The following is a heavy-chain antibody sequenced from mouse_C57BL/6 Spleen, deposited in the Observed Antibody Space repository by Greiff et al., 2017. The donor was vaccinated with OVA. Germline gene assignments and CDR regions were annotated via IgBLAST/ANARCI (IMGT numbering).Heavy chain of an antibody. CDR2: INPSTGGT. CDR3: ASRNYEYYYYAMDY. CDR1: GYSFTGYY. V-gene: IGHV1-42*01. D-gene: IGHD2-1*01. J-gene: IGHJ4*01. Sequence: VQLQQSGPELVKPGASVKISCKASGYSFTGYYMNWVKQSPEKSLEWIGEINPSTGGTTYNQKFKAKATLTVDKSSSTAYMQLKSLTSEDSAVYSGASRNYEYYYYAMDYWGQGTSVTVSS.